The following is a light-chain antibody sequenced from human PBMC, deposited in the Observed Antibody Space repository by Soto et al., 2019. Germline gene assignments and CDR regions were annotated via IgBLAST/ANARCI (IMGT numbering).Light chain of an antibody. CDR1: SSDVGDYNY. Sequence: QSALTQPASVSGSPGQSITISCTGTSSDVGDYNYVSWYQQHPGKAPKLIIYDVSKRPSGVSNRFSGSKSGNTASLTISGLQAEDEADYYCSSYTSSNARYVFGTGTKVTVL. CDR2: DVS. V-gene: IGLV2-14*01. J-gene: IGLJ1*01. CDR3: SSYTSSNARYV.